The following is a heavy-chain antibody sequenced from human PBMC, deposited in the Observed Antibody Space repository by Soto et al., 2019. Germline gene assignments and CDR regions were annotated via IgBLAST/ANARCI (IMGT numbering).Heavy chain of an antibody. D-gene: IGHD6-13*01. J-gene: IGHJ4*02. V-gene: IGHV1-69*12. CDR3: ARGEILEQQLVKGSFDY. CDR1: GGTFSSYA. Sequence: QVQLVQSGAEVKKPGSSVKVSCKASGGTFSSYAISWVRQAPGQGFEWMGGIIPIFGTANYAQKFQGRVTITAXXSXSXXYMELSSLRSEDTAVYYCARGEILEQQLVKGSFDYWGQGTLVTVSS. CDR2: IIPIFGTA.